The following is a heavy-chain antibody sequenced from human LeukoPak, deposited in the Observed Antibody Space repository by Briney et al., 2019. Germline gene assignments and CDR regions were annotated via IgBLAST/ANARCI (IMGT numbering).Heavy chain of an antibody. CDR3: ARVRLADERAWAY. CDR1: GYTFSDFY. V-gene: IGHV1-2*02. J-gene: IGHJ4*02. CDR2: ITPKSGDT. Sequence: ASVKVSCKASGYTFSDFYIHWVRQAPGQGLEYVGWITPKSGDTYSPQRFQGRVTMTRDASISTAYMELSSLRSDDTAVHFCARVRLADERAWAYWGQGTLVTVSS. D-gene: IGHD3-3*02.